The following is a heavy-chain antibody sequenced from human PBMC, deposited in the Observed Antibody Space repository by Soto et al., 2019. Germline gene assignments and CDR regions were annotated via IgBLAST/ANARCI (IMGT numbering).Heavy chain of an antibody. CDR1: GFTFSSYE. J-gene: IGHJ6*02. CDR3: ARERKNGMAV. CDR2: ISSSGSTI. Sequence: GGSLRLSCAASGFTFSSYEMNCVRQAPGKGLEWVSYISSSGSTIYYADSVKGRFTISRDKAKNSLYLQMNSLRAEDTAVYYCARERKNGMAVWGQGTTVTVSS. V-gene: IGHV3-48*03.